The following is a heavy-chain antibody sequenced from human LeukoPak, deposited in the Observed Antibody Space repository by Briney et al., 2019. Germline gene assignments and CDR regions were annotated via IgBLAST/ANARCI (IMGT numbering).Heavy chain of an antibody. CDR2: IYSGST. V-gene: IGHV4-61*02. CDR1: GASIRSDSDY. J-gene: IGHJ4*02. D-gene: IGHD1-1*01. CDR3: ARGRVSGTTLYFDY. Sequence: SETLSLTCTVSGASIRSDSDYWSWIRQLAGKGLEWIGRIYSGSTDYNPSLRSRLTISVDTSKNQFSLKLSSVTAADTAVYYCARGRVSGTTLYFDYWGQGTLFTVSS.